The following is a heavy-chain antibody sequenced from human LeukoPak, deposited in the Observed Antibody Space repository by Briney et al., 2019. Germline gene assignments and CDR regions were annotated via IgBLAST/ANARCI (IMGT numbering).Heavy chain of an antibody. J-gene: IGHJ6*03. CDR1: GFTFSSYA. Sequence: GGSLRPSCAASGFTFSSYAMHWVRQAPGKGLEWVAVISYDGSNKYYADPVKGRFTISRDNSKNTLYLQMNSLRAEDTAVYYCARDLVVPAAIGYYYYMDVWGKGTTVTVSS. CDR2: ISYDGSNK. D-gene: IGHD2-2*01. V-gene: IGHV3-30-3*01. CDR3: ARDLVVPAAIGYYYYMDV.